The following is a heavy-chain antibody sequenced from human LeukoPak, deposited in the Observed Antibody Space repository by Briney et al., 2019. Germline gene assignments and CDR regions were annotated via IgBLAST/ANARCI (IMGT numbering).Heavy chain of an antibody. CDR2: INSYSGNT. D-gene: IGHD6-6*01. CDR1: GYPFPSYD. CDR3: ARDIAARFDS. J-gene: IGHJ4*02. V-gene: IGHV1-18*01. Sequence: ASVTVSSKASGYPFPSYDISWVRQAPGQGLEWMGRINSYSGNTKYVQNLQGRVTMTTDTSTSTTYMELRSLRSDDTAVYYCARDIAARFDSWGQGTLVTVSS.